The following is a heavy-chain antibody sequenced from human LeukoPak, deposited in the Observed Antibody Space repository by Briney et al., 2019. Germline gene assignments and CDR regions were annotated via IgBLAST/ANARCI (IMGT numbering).Heavy chain of an antibody. J-gene: IGHJ4*02. Sequence: SETLSLTCTVSGYSISSGYYWGWIRQPPGKGLEWIGSIYHSGSTYYNPSLKSRVTISVDTSKNHFSLKLSSVTAVDTAVYYCARSGDSSGWDFDYWGQGTLVTVSS. CDR1: GYSISSGYY. V-gene: IGHV4-38-2*02. CDR3: ARSGDSSGWDFDY. CDR2: IYHSGST. D-gene: IGHD6-19*01.